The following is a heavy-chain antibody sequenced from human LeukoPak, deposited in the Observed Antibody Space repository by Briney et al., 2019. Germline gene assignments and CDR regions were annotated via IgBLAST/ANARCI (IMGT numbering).Heavy chain of an antibody. D-gene: IGHD4-11*01. J-gene: IGHJ3*01. Sequence: GGSLRLSCAASGFTFSSYSMNWVRQAPGKGLEWVSSISSSSYIYYADSVKGRFTISRDNARNSLYLQMDSLRADDTALYYCARGYSNYGYVFDVWGQGTMVTVSS. V-gene: IGHV3-21*01. CDR2: ISSSSYI. CDR1: GFTFSSYS. CDR3: ARGYSNYGYVFDV.